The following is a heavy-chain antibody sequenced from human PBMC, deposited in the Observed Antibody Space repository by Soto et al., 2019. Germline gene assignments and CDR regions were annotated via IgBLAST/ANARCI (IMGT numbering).Heavy chain of an antibody. Sequence: ESLKISCKGSGYSFTSYWISWVRQMPGKGLEWMGRIDPSDSYTNYSPSFQGHVTISADKSISTAYLQWSSLKASDTAMYYCARLLLHQTLYSYYYYGMDVWGQGTTVTV. D-gene: IGHD2-2*02. CDR2: IDPSDSYT. CDR3: ARLLLHQTLYSYYYYGMDV. J-gene: IGHJ6*02. V-gene: IGHV5-10-1*01. CDR1: GYSFTSYW.